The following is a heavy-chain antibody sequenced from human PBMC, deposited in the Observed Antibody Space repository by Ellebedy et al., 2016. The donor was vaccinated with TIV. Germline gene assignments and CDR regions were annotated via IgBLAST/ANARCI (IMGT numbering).Heavy chain of an antibody. Sequence: SETLSLTCSVSGYSISSGYYWGWIRQPPGKGLEWIGYIYYSGSANYNPSLKSRVTISVDTSKNQFSLKLSPVTAVDTAVYYCARGGDYVLVDYWGQGTLVTVSS. CDR3: ARGGDYVLVDY. CDR2: IYYSGSA. D-gene: IGHD4-17*01. CDR1: GYSISSGYY. J-gene: IGHJ4*02. V-gene: IGHV4-38-2*02.